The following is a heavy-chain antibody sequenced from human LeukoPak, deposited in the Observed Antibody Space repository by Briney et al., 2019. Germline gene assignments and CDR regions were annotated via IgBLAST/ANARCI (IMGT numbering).Heavy chain of an antibody. D-gene: IGHD3-3*01. J-gene: IGHJ5*02. CDR1: GFIFSNAW. Sequence: SGGSLRLSCAASGFIFSNAWMSWVRQAPGKGLEWVGRIKTKIDGGTSDYAAPVKGRFTISRDDSKNTLYLQMNSLKTEDTAVYYCSTDRESSTTFGVAMGPWFDPWGQGTLVTVSS. V-gene: IGHV3-15*01. CDR2: IKTKIDGGTS. CDR3: STDRESSTTFGVAMGPWFDP.